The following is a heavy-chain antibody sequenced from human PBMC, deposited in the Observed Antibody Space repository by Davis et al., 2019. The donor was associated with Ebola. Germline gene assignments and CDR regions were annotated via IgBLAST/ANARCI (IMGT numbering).Heavy chain of an antibody. CDR1: GGSISGYY. V-gene: IGHV4-59*01. CDR2: IFYSGST. Sequence: SETLSLTCTVSGGSISGYYWSWIRQPPGKGLEWIGYIFYSGSTNYSPSLKSRVTISVDTSKNQFSLKLSSVTAADTAVYYCARGVSDSSAYSDFDYWGQGTLVTVSS. J-gene: IGHJ4*02. CDR3: ARGVSDSSAYSDFDY. D-gene: IGHD3-22*01.